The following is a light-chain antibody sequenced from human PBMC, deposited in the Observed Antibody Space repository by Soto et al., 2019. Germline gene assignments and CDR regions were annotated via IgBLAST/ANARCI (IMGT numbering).Light chain of an antibody. V-gene: IGKV2-30*01. J-gene: IGKJ1*01. CDR2: KIS. CDR1: LSLVDSGGNTY. CDR3: MQGTLWPWT. Sequence: VVMTQSPLSLPVTLGQPASISCTSSLSLVDSGGNTYFNWYQQRPGQPPRRLIYKISNRDSGVPDRFSASGSGTDFTLRISRVEAEDLGVYYCMQGTLWPWTFGQGTKVDIK.